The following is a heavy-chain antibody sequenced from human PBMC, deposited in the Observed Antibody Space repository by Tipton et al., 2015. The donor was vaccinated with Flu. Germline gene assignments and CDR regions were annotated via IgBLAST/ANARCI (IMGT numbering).Heavy chain of an antibody. V-gene: IGHV3-48*04. CDR1: GFTFGTYS. Sequence: SLRLSCAASGFTFGTYSMTWVRQAPGKGLEWISYISKGSSTVYYAGSVKGRFTVSRDNAKNSLYLQMNSLRAEDTAVYYCATYNWDLYRAFDHWGQGTLVTVSS. D-gene: IGHD1-20*01. CDR2: ISKGSSTV. CDR3: ATYNWDLYRAFDH. J-gene: IGHJ4*02.